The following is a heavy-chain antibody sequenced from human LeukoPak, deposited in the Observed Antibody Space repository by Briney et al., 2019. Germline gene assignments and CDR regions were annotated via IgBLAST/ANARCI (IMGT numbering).Heavy chain of an antibody. V-gene: IGHV3-48*03. D-gene: IGHD6-25*01. J-gene: IGHJ3*02. CDR3: TRDNAADDAFDI. Sequence: PGGSLRLSCAASGFTFSSYAMSWVRQTTGKGLEWVSYISSSGSTTYYADSVKGRFTISRDNAKNSLYLQMNSLRAEDTAVYYCTRDNAADDAFDIWRHGTMVTVSS. CDR2: ISSSGSTT. CDR1: GFTFSSYA.